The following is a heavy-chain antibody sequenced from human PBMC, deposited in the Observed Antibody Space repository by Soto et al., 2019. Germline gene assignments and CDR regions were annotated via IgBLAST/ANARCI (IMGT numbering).Heavy chain of an antibody. D-gene: IGHD2-15*01. CDR2: IVPIFGST. J-gene: IGHJ5*02. CDR3: AREGARTSCSGDHCQQLYNWIDP. Sequence: VQLEQSGAEVKKPGSSWRVSCRASGDTFSSYTITWVRQAPGQGLEWMGGIVPIFGSTTYAERFQGRVTLTADDSTSTAYMDLSGLTSDDTAVYYCAREGARTSCSGDHCQQLYNWIDPWGQGTLVTVSS. V-gene: IGHV1-69*01. CDR1: GDTFSSYT.